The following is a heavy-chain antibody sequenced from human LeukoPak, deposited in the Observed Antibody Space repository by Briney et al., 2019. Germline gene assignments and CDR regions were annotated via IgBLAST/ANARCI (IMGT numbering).Heavy chain of an antibody. CDR2: ISSSSSTI. V-gene: IGHV3-48*02. Sequence: GGSLRLSCAASGFTFSSYNMNWVRQAPGKGLEWVSYISSSSSTIYYADSVKGRFTISRDNAKNSLYLQINSLRDEDTAVYYCATAGWDYWGQGTLVTVSS. J-gene: IGHJ4*02. CDR1: GFTFSSYN. CDR3: ATAGWDY.